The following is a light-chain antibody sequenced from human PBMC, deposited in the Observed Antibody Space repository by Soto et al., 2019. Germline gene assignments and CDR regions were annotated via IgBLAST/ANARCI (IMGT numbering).Light chain of an antibody. CDR2: DAS. CDR3: QQRSNRLPIT. Sequence: IVCTQSPSTLSLSPGERATLSCRASQSVSSNSLAWYQQKPGQAPRLLIYDASSRAPGVPARFSGSGSGTDFTLTISSLEPEDFAVYYCQQRSNRLPITFGQGTRLEIK. CDR1: QSVSSNS. J-gene: IGKJ5*01. V-gene: IGKV3D-20*02.